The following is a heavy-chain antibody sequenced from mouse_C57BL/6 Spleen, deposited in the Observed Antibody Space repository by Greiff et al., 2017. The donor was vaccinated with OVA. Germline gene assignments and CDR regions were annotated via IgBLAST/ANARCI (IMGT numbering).Heavy chain of an antibody. J-gene: IGHJ4*01. CDR1: GFTFSSYA. CDR2: ISDGGSCT. V-gene: IGHV5-4*01. D-gene: IGHD3-1*01. Sequence: EVKLMESGGGLVKPGGSLKLSCAASGFTFSSYAMSWVRQTPEKRLEWVATISDGGSCTYYPDNVKGRFTISRDNAKNNLYLQMSHLKSEDTAMYYCARDRGSLHHRDAMDYWGQGTSVTVSS. CDR3: ARDRGSLHHRDAMDY.